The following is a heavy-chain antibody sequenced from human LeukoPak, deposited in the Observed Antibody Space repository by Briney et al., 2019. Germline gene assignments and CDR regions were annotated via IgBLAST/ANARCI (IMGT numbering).Heavy chain of an antibody. V-gene: IGHV1-3*03. J-gene: IGHJ4*02. Sequence: GASVKVSCKASGYTFTSYAMHWVRQAPGQRLEWMGWINAGNGNTKYSQEFQGRVTITRDTSASTAYMELSSLRSEDMAVYYCARVAVYDLKTYYFDYWGQGTLVTVSS. CDR1: GYTFTSYA. D-gene: IGHD2-8*01. CDR3: ARVAVYDLKTYYFDY. CDR2: INAGNGNT.